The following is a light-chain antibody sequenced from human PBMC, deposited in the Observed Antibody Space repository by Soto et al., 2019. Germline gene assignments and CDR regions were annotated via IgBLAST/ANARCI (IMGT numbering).Light chain of an antibody. CDR2: DVS. CDR3: SSYTSSSTYV. CDR1: SSDVGGYDY. V-gene: IGLV2-14*01. Sequence: QSALTQPASVSGSPGQSITISCTGTSSDVGGYDYVSWYQQHPGKAPKLMIYDVSNRPSGVSNRFSGSKSGNTASLNISGLQAEDEVDYYCSSYTSSSTYVFGTGTKLTVL. J-gene: IGLJ1*01.